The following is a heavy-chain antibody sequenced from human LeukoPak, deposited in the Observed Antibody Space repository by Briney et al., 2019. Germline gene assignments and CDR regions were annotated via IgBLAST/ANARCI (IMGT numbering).Heavy chain of an antibody. CDR2: ISNSAI. CDR1: GFTFSSYS. D-gene: IGHD4-11*01. V-gene: IGHV3-48*02. J-gene: IGHJ4*02. CDR3: ARDTDYSFDY. Sequence: GGSLRLSCAAPGFTFSSYSMNWVRQAPGKGLEWVSYISNSAIYYADSLKGRFTISRDNAKNSLYLQMNSLRDEDTAVYYCARDTDYSFDYWGQGTLVTVSS.